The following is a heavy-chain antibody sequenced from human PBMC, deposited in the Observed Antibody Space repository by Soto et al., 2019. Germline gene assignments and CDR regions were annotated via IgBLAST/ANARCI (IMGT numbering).Heavy chain of an antibody. CDR2: IFYSGSA. D-gene: IGHD2-21*01. V-gene: IGHV4-30-4*01. J-gene: IGHJ5*02. CDR1: IGSITRSAYY. CDR3: ARGAEGELDAREMWCDP. Sequence: SETLSLTCTVSIGSITRSAYYWSWLRQPPGKGLEWFGYIFYSGSAYYNPSLKSRVFISVDTSKNHFSLNLNSVTPAATAVYYCARGAEGELDAREMWCDPWWQGTRVTFSS.